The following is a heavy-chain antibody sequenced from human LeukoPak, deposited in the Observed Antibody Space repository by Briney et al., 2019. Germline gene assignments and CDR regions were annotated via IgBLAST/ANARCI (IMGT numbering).Heavy chain of an antibody. Sequence: PSETLSLTCTVSGGSISSSSYYWGWIRQPPGKGLEWIGSIYYSGSTYYNPSLKSRVTISVDTSKNQFSLKLSSVTAADTAVYYCARRRKAAASPRGWFDPWGQGTLVTVSS. D-gene: IGHD6-13*01. CDR2: IYYSGST. CDR3: ARRRKAAASPRGWFDP. J-gene: IGHJ5*02. V-gene: IGHV4-39*01. CDR1: GGSISSSSYY.